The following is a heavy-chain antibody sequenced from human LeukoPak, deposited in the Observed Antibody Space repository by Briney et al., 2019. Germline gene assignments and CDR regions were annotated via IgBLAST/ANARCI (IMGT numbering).Heavy chain of an antibody. V-gene: IGHV4-31*03. D-gene: IGHD3-10*01. Sequence: SQTLSLTCTVSGGSISSGGYYWSWIRQHPGKGLEWIGYIYYSGSTYYNPSLKSRVTISVDTSKSQFSLKLSSVSAADTAVYYCARGQGVRYFDYWGQGTLVTVSS. CDR3: ARGQGVRYFDY. J-gene: IGHJ4*02. CDR1: GGSISSGGYY. CDR2: IYYSGST.